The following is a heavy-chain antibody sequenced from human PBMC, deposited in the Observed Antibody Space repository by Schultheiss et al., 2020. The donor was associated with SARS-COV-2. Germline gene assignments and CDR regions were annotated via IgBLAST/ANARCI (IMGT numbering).Heavy chain of an antibody. CDR1: GYTFTSYG. Sequence: ASVKVSCKASGYTFTSYGISWVRQAPGQGLEWMGWISAYNGNTNYAQKLQGRVTMTTDTSTSTAYMELRSLRSDDTAVYYCARGPYPLGGFLEWFSSGYYMDVWGKGTTVTVSS. CDR3: ARGPYPLGGFLEWFSSGYYMDV. V-gene: IGHV1-18*01. J-gene: IGHJ6*03. CDR2: ISAYNGNT. D-gene: IGHD3-3*01.